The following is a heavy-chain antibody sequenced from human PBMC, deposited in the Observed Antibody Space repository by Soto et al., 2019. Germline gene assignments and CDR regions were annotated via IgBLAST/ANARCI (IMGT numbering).Heavy chain of an antibody. Sequence: SETLSLTCAVSGGSISSGGYSWSWIRQPPGKGLEWIGYIYHSGSTYYNPSLKSRVTISVDRSKNQFSLKLSSVTAADTAVYYCTRGLFSGSSYSGSWYYFESWGQGTMVTVSS. D-gene: IGHD1-26*01. CDR3: TRGLFSGSSYSGSWYYFES. V-gene: IGHV4-30-2*01. CDR1: GGSISSGGYS. CDR2: IYHSGST. J-gene: IGHJ4*02.